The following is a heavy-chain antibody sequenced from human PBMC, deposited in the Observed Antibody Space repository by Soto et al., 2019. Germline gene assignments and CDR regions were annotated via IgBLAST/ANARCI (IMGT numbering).Heavy chain of an antibody. Sequence: QVQLVQSGAEVKNPGASVKVSCKASGYTFTRYGIGWARQAPGQGLEWMGWINTYNGNTNYAQNVQGRVTLTTDTSPITAYMVLRSLRSNDTAIYYCAMVDVYVTPSPQDVWGQGTTVIVSS. CDR1: GYTFTRYG. J-gene: IGHJ6*02. D-gene: IGHD3-16*01. CDR2: INTYNGNT. V-gene: IGHV1-18*01. CDR3: AMVDVYVTPSPQDV.